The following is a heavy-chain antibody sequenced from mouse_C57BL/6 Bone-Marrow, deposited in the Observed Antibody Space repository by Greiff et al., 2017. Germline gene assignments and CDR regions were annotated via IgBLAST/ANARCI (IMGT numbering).Heavy chain of an antibody. V-gene: IGHV1-52*01. D-gene: IGHD1-1*01. Sequence: QVQLQQPGAELVRPGSSVKLSCKASGYTFTSYWMHWVKQRPIQGLEWIGNIDPSDSETHYNQKFKDKATLTVDKSSSTAYMQLSSLTSEDSAVYYCARYYYGSSYYWGQGTTLTVSS. J-gene: IGHJ2*01. CDR1: GYTFTSYW. CDR2: IDPSDSET. CDR3: ARYYYGSSYY.